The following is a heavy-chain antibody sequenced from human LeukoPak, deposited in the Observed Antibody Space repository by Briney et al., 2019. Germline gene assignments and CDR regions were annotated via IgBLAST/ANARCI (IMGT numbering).Heavy chain of an antibody. CDR1: GFTFSSYS. Sequence: GGSLRLSCAASGFTFSSYSMNWVRQAPGKGPEWVSSISTSGTYIDYADSVKGRFTISRDNAKNSLYLQLDSLRAEDTAVYYCARDLEDYNSGGYYLGYWGQGTLVTVSS. V-gene: IGHV3-21*01. J-gene: IGHJ4*02. D-gene: IGHD3-22*01. CDR2: ISTSGTYI. CDR3: ARDLEDYNSGGYYLGY.